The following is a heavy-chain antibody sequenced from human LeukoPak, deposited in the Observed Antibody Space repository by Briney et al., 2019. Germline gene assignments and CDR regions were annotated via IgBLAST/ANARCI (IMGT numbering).Heavy chain of an antibody. CDR2: IYYSGST. CDR1: GGSISSGDYY. V-gene: IGHV4-30-4*01. J-gene: IGHJ2*01. CDR3: ARASGDYVGWYFDL. Sequence: SQTLSLTCTVSGGSISSGDYYWSWVRQPPGKGLEWIGYIYYSGSTYYNPSLKSRVTISVDTSKNQFSLKLSSVTAADTAVYYCARASGDYVGWYFDLWGRGTLVTVSS. D-gene: IGHD2-21*02.